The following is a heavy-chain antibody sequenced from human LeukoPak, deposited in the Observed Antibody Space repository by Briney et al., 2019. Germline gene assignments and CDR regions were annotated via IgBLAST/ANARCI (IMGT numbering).Heavy chain of an antibody. D-gene: IGHD3-10*02. J-gene: IGHJ4*02. CDR3: AKELDTMFFDY. CDR2: AGWAGGTT. CDR1: GFNFDRYT. V-gene: IGHV3-43*01. Sequence: GGSLRLSCATSGFNFDRYTIHWFRQAPGKGLEWVSLAGWAGGTTFYSDSVRGRFTISRDSGRKSVYLQMNSLTTDDTAFYFCAKELDTMFFDYWGQGALVTVSS.